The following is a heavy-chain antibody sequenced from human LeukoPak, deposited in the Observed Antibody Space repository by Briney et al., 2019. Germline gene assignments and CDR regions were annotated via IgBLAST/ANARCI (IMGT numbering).Heavy chain of an antibody. V-gene: IGHV3-30*03. CDR3: ARDRGGGFDY. D-gene: IGHD3-16*01. CDR1: GFVFSNYG. Sequence: PGGSLRLSCEASGFVFSNYGMQWVRQAPGKGLEWVAVISHDGSTKYYADSVKGRFTLSRDNSKNTLYLQMNSLRVEDTAVYYCARDRGGGFDYWGQGTLVTVSS. J-gene: IGHJ4*02. CDR2: ISHDGSTK.